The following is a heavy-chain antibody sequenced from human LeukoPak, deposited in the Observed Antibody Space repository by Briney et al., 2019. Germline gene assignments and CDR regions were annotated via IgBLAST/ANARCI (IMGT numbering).Heavy chain of an antibody. CDR1: GYTFTSYY. Sequence: ASVTVSCKASGYTFTSYYMHWVRQAPGQGLEWMGIINPSGGSTSYAQKFQGRVTMTRDMSTSTVYMELSSLRSEDTAVYYCARRGWELLRNSYYYYMDVWGKGTTVTVSS. V-gene: IGHV1-46*01. D-gene: IGHD1-26*01. J-gene: IGHJ6*03. CDR2: INPSGGST. CDR3: ARRGWELLRNSYYYYMDV.